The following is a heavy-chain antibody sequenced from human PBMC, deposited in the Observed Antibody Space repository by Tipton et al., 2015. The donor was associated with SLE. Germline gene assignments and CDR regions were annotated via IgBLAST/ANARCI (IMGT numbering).Heavy chain of an antibody. CDR1: GGSISSDTYY. J-gene: IGHJ4*02. V-gene: IGHV4-61*02. Sequence: TLSLTCTVSGGSISSDTYYWSWIRQPAGKGLEWIGRIYPGGTTNYNPSLKSRITMSLDTPNNQFSLRLSSVTTADTAVYYCARSESYYSALTYWGQGTLVTVSS. CDR3: ARSESYYSALTY. CDR2: IYPGGTT. D-gene: IGHD1-26*01.